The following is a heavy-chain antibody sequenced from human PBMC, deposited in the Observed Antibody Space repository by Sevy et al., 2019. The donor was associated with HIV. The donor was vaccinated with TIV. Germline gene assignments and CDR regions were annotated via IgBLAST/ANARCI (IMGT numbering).Heavy chain of an antibody. J-gene: IGHJ4*01. CDR3: ARNSTGHSFDY. V-gene: IGHV4-39*01. CDR2: VYYSGST. D-gene: IGHD3-22*01. CDR1: GGSMSGSHYY. Sequence: SETLSLTCTVSGGSMSGSHYYWGWIRRPPGKGLEWIGSVYYSGSTHYNPSLKSRVTISVDTSKSLLSLELTSVIATDTAVYYRARNSTGHSFDYWGHGTLVTVSS.